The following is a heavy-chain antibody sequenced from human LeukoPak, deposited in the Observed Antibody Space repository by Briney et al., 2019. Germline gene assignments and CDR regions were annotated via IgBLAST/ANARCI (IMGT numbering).Heavy chain of an antibody. D-gene: IGHD3-22*01. V-gene: IGHV4-30-4*08. J-gene: IGHJ4*02. CDR1: GGSISGGDYY. CDR2: ISYSGST. Sequence: PSETLSLTCTVSGGSISGGDYYWSWIRQPPGKGLEWIGYISYSGSTYYNPSLKSRVTISVDTSKNQFSLKLSSVTAADTAVYYRAREPSYDSSGIDYWGQGTLVTVSS. CDR3: AREPSYDSSGIDY.